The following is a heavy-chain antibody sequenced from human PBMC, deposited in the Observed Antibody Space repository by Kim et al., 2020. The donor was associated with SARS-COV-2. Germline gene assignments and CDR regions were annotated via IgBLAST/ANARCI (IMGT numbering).Heavy chain of an antibody. Sequence: GGSLRLSCAASGFTFSSYSMNWVRQAPGKGLEWVSSISSSSSYIYYADSVKGRFTISRDNAKNSLYLQMNSLRAEDTAVYYCARVRNYDILTGYHPVDYCGQGTLVTVSS. CDR3: ARVRNYDILTGYHPVDY. CDR2: ISSSSSYI. CDR1: GFTFSSYS. J-gene: IGHJ4*02. V-gene: IGHV3-21*01. D-gene: IGHD3-9*01.